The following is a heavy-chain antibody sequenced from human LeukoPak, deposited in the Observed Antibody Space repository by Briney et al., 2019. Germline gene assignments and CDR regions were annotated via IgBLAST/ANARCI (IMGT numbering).Heavy chain of an antibody. D-gene: IGHD3-10*01. CDR2: INAGNGNT. CDR3: ARGLTYYYGSGSYSLTTNWFDP. Sequence: ASVKVSCKASGYTFTSYAMHWVRQAPGQRLEWMGWINAGNGNTKYSQKFQGRVTITRDTSASTAYMELSSLRSEDTAVYYCARGLTYYYGSGSYSLTTNWFDPWGQGTLVTVSS. J-gene: IGHJ5*02. V-gene: IGHV1-3*01. CDR1: GYTFTSYA.